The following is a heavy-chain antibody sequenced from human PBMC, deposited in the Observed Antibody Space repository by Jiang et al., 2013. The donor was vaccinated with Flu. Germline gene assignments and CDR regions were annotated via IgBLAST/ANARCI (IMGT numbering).Heavy chain of an antibody. J-gene: IGHJ5*01. CDR3: ARGRPTSGWPELGFDP. V-gene: IGHV6-1*01. CDR1: GDTVSSNSGT. Sequence: PGLVKPSQTLSLTCAISGDTVSSNSGTWNWIRQSPSRGLEWLGRTYYRSKWYHDYAQTVKGRLTFNSDTSKNEVSLQLNSVTPEDTAVYYCARGRPTSGWPELGFDPWGQGTLVTVSS. CDR2: TYYRSKWYH. D-gene: IGHD6-19*01.